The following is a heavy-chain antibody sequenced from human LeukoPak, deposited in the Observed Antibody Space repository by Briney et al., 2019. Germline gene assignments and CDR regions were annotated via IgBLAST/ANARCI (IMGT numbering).Heavy chain of an antibody. D-gene: IGHD1-26*01. Sequence: PSETLSLTCAVSGGPFSHYYWNWIRQSPGKGLEWIGEITHTRRTNYNPVLRSRVTISVDTSRNQFSLKLRSMTAADMAVYYCARGGRWESYSAFDIWGQGTTVSVSS. CDR1: GGPFSHYY. V-gene: IGHV4-34*01. J-gene: IGHJ3*02. CDR2: ITHTRRT. CDR3: ARGGRWESYSAFDI.